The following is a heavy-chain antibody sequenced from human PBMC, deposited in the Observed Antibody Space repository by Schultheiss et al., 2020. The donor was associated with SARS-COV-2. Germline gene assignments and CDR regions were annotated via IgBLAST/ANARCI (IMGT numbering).Heavy chain of an antibody. CDR1: GYSISSGYY. Sequence: SQTLSLTCAVSGYSISSGYYWGWIRQPPGKGLEWIGSLYHSGSTFYNPSLRSRVSISVDSSNNQFSLKLSSVTAEDTAVYYCGSLFTQQVDKMGDYFVHWGQGALVTVSS. CDR2: LYHSGST. J-gene: IGHJ4*02. CDR3: GSLFTQQVDKMGDYFVH. D-gene: IGHD6-13*01. V-gene: IGHV4-38-2*01.